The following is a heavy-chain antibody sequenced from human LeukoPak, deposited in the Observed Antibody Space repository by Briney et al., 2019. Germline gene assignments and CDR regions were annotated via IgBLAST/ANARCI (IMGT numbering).Heavy chain of an antibody. CDR2: IKYDGSEK. CDR3: ARSNSFDY. Sequence: PGGSLRLSCAASGFSFSGYWMSGLRQSPGKGLEWVAQIKYDGSEKSYVDSVKGRFTISRDNAKNSLYLQMSSLRAEDTAVYYCARSNSFDYWGHGTLVTVSS. J-gene: IGHJ4*01. CDR1: GFSFSGYW. D-gene: IGHD6-6*01. V-gene: IGHV3-7*01.